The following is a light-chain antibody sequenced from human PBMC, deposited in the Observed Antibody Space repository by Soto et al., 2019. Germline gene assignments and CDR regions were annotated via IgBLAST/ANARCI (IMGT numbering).Light chain of an antibody. CDR2: GAS. J-gene: IGKJ2*01. V-gene: IGKV3-20*01. CDR3: QQYGSSSYT. Sequence: EIVLTQSPGTLSLSPGERATLSCRASQSVSSTYLAWYQQNPGQAPRLLIYGASSRATGIPVRFSGSGSGTDLTLTISRLEPEDFAVYFCQQYGSSSYTFVQGTKLEIK. CDR1: QSVSSTY.